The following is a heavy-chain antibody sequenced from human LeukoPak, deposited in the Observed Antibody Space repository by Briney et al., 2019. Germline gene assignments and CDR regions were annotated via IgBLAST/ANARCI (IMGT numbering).Heavy chain of an antibody. V-gene: IGHV4-59*11. CDR1: DDSFSSHY. D-gene: IGHD4-17*01. CDR3: ARDLVTVTKGFDI. Sequence: SETLSLTCAVSDDSFSSHYWTWIRHPPGKGLEWMGYITYIGSTNYNPSLKSRVTISIDTSKNQFSLKLSSVTAADTAVYYCARDLVTVTKGFDIWGQGTMVSVSS. J-gene: IGHJ3*02. CDR2: ITYIGST.